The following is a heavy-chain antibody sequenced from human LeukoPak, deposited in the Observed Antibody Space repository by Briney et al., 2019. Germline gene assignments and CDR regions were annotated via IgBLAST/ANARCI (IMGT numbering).Heavy chain of an antibody. CDR2: ISYDGSNK. CDR1: GFTFSNYG. V-gene: IGHV3-30*18. D-gene: IGHD3-10*01. CDR3: AKEDGGSGSYHTPVDAFDI. Sequence: PGGSLRLSCAASGFTFSNYGMHWVRQAPGKGLEWVAVISYDGSNKYYADSVKGRFTISRDNSKNTLYLQMNSLRAEDTAVYYCAKEDGGSGSYHTPVDAFDIWGQGTMVTVSS. J-gene: IGHJ3*02.